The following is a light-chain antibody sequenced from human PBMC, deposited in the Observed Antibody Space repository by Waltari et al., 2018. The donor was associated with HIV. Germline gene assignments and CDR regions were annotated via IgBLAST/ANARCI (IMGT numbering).Light chain of an antibody. Sequence: EIVLTQSPATPSLSPGERATLPCRASQSVSSYLAWYQHKPGQAPRLLIYDSSNRATGIPARFSGSGSGTDFILTISSLEPEDFAVYYCQQRSNWPRFTFGPGTKVDIK. J-gene: IGKJ3*01. CDR2: DSS. CDR1: QSVSSY. V-gene: IGKV3-11*01. CDR3: QQRSNWPRFT.